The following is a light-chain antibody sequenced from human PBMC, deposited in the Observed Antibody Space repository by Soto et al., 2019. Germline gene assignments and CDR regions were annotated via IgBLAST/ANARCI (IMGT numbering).Light chain of an antibody. V-gene: IGLV1-40*01. CDR2: GKN. CDR3: QSYDASLSGYV. J-gene: IGLJ1*01. CDR1: SSNVGGGYD. Sequence: QSVLTQPPSVSEAPGQRVTISCTGSSSNVGGGYDVHWFQQLPGTAPKLLFYGKNIRPSGVPDRFSGSTSGTSASLAITGLQTEDEAIYYCQSYDASLSGYVFGTGTKVTVL.